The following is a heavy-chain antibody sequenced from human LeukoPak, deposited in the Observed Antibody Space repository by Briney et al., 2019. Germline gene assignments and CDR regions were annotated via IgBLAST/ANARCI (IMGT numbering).Heavy chain of an antibody. J-gene: IGHJ4*02. CDR2: VKNDGSST. V-gene: IGHV3-74*01. D-gene: IGHD5-18*01. CDR1: GFTFTSHW. CDR3: ARHGAWRGGGPQLGSPYYFDY. Sequence: GGSLRLSCAASGFTFTSHWMHWVRQAPGKGLVWVSYVKNDGSSTGYADSVKGRFTISRDNAKNTLYLQMNSLRAEDTAVYYCARHGAWRGGGPQLGSPYYFDYWGQGTLVTVSS.